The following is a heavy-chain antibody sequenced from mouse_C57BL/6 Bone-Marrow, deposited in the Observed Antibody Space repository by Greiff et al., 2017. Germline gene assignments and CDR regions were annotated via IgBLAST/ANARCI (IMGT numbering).Heavy chain of an antibody. J-gene: IGHJ2*01. Sequence: VQLQQSGPVLVKPGASVKMSCKASGYTFTDYYMNWVKQSHGKSLEWIGVINPYNGGTSYNQKFKGKATLTVDKSSSTAYMQLSSLTYEDSAVYYCARSFYGPYYFDYWGQGTTLTVSS. V-gene: IGHV1-19*01. CDR2: INPYNGGT. D-gene: IGHD1-1*01. CDR3: ARSFYGPYYFDY. CDR1: GYTFTDYY.